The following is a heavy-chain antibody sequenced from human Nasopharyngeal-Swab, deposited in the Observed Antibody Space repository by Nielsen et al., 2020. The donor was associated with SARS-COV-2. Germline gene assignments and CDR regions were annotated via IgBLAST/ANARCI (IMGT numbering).Heavy chain of an antibody. Sequence: GESLKIFCAASGFTFSSYGMYWVRQAPGKGLEWVAVISYDGSNEYYGDSVKGRFTISRDNSKNTLYLQMNSLRVDDTAVYYCAKDVHGDYGGIDYWGQGILVTVSS. V-gene: IGHV3-30*18. CDR3: AKDVHGDYGGIDY. J-gene: IGHJ4*02. D-gene: IGHD4-17*01. CDR2: ISYDGSNE. CDR1: GFTFSSYG.